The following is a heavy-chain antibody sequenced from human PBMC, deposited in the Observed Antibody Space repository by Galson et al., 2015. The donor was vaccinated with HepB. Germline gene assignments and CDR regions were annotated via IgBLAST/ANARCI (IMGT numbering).Heavy chain of an antibody. CDR3: ARDPTLVVTAPNNWFDP. V-gene: IGHV3-74*01. D-gene: IGHD2-21*02. CDR1: GFIFSSYW. Sequence: SLRLSCAASGFIFSSYWMHWVRQAPGKGLVWVSRINSDGGITTYADSVKGRFTISRDNAKNTLYLQMNSLRAEDTAVYYCARDPTLVVTAPNNWFDPWGQGTLVTVSS. CDR2: INSDGGIT. J-gene: IGHJ5*02.